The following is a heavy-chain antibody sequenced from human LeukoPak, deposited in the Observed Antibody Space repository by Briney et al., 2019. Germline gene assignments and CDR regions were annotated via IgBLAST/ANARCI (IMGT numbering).Heavy chain of an antibody. Sequence: SETLSLTCTVSGGSISSSSYYWGWIRQPPGKGLEWIGSIYYSGSTYYNPSLKSRVTISVDTSKNQFSLKLSSVTAADTAVYYCARGLGYYYDSSGYYTHLDYWGQGTLVTVSS. D-gene: IGHD3-22*01. J-gene: IGHJ4*02. CDR1: GGSISSSSYY. CDR2: IYYSGST. CDR3: ARGLGYYYDSSGYYTHLDY. V-gene: IGHV4-39*01.